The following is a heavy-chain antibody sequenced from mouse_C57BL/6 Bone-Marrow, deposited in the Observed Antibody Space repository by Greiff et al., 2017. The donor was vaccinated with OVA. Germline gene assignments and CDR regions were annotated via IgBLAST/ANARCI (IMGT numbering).Heavy chain of an antibody. Sequence: EVMLVESGGGLVKPGGSLKLSCAASGFTFSDYGMHWVRQAPEKGLEWVAYISSGSSTIYYADTVKGRFTISRDNAKNTLFLQMTSLRSEDTAMYYCARSLRTLWYFDVWGTGTTVTVSS. CDR1: GFTFSDYG. D-gene: IGHD6-5*01. CDR3: ARSLRTLWYFDV. CDR2: ISSGSSTI. J-gene: IGHJ1*03. V-gene: IGHV5-17*01.